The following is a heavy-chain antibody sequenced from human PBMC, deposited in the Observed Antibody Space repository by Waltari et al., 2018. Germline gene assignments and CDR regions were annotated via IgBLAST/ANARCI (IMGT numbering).Heavy chain of an antibody. CDR3: ARTNWGSPTVDY. J-gene: IGHJ4*02. CDR1: GGSLSSSSYY. Sequence: QLQLQESGPGLVKPSETLSLTCTVSGGSLSSSSYYWGWIRQPPGKGLGWIGRIYSSGSNYYNPARKSRLTISVDTSKKQFFLKLSSVIGADKAVYYCARTNWGSPTVDYWGQGTLVTVSS. D-gene: IGHD7-27*01. CDR2: IYSSGSN. V-gene: IGHV4-39*07.